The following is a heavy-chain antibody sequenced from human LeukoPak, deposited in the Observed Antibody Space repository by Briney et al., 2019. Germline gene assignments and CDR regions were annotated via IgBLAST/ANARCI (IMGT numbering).Heavy chain of an antibody. D-gene: IGHD6-13*01. CDR1: GGSISSYY. V-gene: IGHV4-4*07. CDR3: AGVSGTGIDY. J-gene: IGHJ4*02. CDR2: IYTGGST. Sequence: SETLSLTCTVSGGSISSYYWSWIRQPAGKGLVWIGRIYTGGSTNYNPSLKSRVTMSVDTSKNQFSLKLSSVTAADTAVYYCAGVSGTGIDYWGQGTLVTVSS.